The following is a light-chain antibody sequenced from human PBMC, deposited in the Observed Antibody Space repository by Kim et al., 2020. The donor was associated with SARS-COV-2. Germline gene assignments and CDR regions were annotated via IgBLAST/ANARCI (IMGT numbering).Light chain of an antibody. Sequence: ASVGDRITITCRASQGISSHLAWYKQTPGEAPKLLISSAPPLQSGVPSRFSGSGSGTDFTLAISSLQPEDFATYYCQHLHGYPLAFGQGTRLEIK. CDR2: SAP. CDR1: QGISSH. CDR3: QHLHGYPLA. V-gene: IGKV1-9*01. J-gene: IGKJ5*01.